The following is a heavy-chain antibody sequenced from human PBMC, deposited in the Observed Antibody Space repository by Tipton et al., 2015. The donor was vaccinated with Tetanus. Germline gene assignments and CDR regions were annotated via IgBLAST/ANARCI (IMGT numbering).Heavy chain of an antibody. V-gene: IGHV3-53*01. J-gene: IGHJ4*02. CDR3: ARGLGVDY. CDR2: NYSDGST. D-gene: IGHD7-27*01. Sequence: QLVQSGGGMTQPGDSLRLSCAASGFTVSSYQMTWVRQAPGKGLEWVSVNYSDGSTYYADYVKGRFTISRDNLKNTLSLQMNSLRAEDTAVYYCARGLGVDYWGQGTLVTVSS. CDR1: GFTVSSYQ.